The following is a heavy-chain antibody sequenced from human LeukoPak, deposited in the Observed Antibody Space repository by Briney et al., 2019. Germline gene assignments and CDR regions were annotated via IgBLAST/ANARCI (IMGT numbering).Heavy chain of an antibody. D-gene: IGHD5-12*01. CDR2: IIPIFGTA. CDR1: GGTFSSYA. V-gene: IGHV1-69*01. CDR3: ARETYSGYDYYDY. J-gene: IGHJ4*02. Sequence: SVKVSCKASGGTFSSYAISWVRQAPAQGLEWMGGIIPIFGTANYAQKFQGRVTITADESTSTAYMELSSLRSEDTAVYYCARETYSGYDYYDYWGQGTLVTVSS.